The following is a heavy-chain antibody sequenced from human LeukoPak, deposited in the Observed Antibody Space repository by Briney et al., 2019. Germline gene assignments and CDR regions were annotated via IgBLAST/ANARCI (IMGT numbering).Heavy chain of an antibody. D-gene: IGHD5-18*01. Sequence: GGSLRLSCAASGFTFSSYEMNWVRQAPGKGLEWVSYISSSGSTIYYADSVKGRFTISRDNAKNSLYLQMNSLRAEDTAVYYCARDSGGYSYANWFDPWGQGTLVTVSS. V-gene: IGHV3-48*03. CDR2: ISSSGSTI. J-gene: IGHJ5*02. CDR3: ARDSGGYSYANWFDP. CDR1: GFTFSSYE.